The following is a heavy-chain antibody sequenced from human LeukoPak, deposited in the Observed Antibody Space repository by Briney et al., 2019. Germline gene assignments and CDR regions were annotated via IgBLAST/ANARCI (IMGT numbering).Heavy chain of an antibody. CDR3: ARVLSEGSQLLNWFDP. CDR2: IYHSGST. V-gene: IGHV4-30-2*01. Sequence: SETLSLTCTVSGGSISSGGYYWSWIRQPPGKGLEWIGYIYHSGSTYYNPSLKSRVTISVDRSKNQFSLKLSSVTAADTAVYYCARVLSEGSQLLNWFDPWGQGTLVTVSS. D-gene: IGHD1-26*01. CDR1: GGSISSGGYY. J-gene: IGHJ5*02.